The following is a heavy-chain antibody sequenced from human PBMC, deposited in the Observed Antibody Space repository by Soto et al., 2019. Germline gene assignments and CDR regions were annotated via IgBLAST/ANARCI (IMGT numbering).Heavy chain of an antibody. D-gene: IGHD6-19*01. Sequence: EVQLVESGGGLVQPGGSLRLSCAASGFTVSSNYMSWVRQAPGKGLEWVSVIYSGGTTYYADSVKGRFTISRDNSKHTLYLQMNSLRAEDTAVYYCARARVGQWPLNWFDPWGQGTLVTVSS. CDR3: ARARVGQWPLNWFDP. CDR2: IYSGGTT. CDR1: GFTVSSNY. J-gene: IGHJ5*02. V-gene: IGHV3-66*01.